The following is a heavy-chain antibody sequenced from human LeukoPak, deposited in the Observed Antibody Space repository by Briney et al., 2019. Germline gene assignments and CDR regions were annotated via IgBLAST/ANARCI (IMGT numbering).Heavy chain of an antibody. CDR3: ARDKNVVGATYYFDY. D-gene: IGHD1-26*01. CDR1: GGTFSSYA. J-gene: IGHJ4*02. Sequence: SVKVSCKASGGTFSSYAISWVRQAPGQGLEWMGGIIPIFGTANYAQKFQGRVTITADKSTSTAYMELSSLRSEDTAVYYCARDKNVVGATYYFDYWGQGTLVTVSS. CDR2: IIPIFGTA. V-gene: IGHV1-69*06.